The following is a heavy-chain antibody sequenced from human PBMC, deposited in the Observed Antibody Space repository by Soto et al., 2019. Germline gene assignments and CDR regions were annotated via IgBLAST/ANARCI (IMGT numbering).Heavy chain of an antibody. V-gene: IGHV1-18*01. CDR3: ARDGALNYDFWSGYRHFAFDI. Sequence: ASVKVSCKASGYTFTSYGISWVRQAPGQGLEWMGWISAYNGNTNYAQKLQGRVTMTTDTSTSTAYMELRSLRSDDTAVYYCARDGALNYDFWSGYRHFAFDIWGQGTMVTVSS. CDR1: GYTFTSYG. J-gene: IGHJ3*02. CDR2: ISAYNGNT. D-gene: IGHD3-3*01.